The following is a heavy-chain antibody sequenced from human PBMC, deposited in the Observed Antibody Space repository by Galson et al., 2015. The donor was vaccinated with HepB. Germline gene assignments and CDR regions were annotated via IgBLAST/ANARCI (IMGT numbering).Heavy chain of an antibody. CDR2: ISGSGGST. CDR1: GFSVSNNY. D-gene: IGHD1-26*01. V-gene: IGHV3-23*01. J-gene: IGHJ4*02. CDR3: AKYIVGARNYFDY. Sequence: SLRLSCAASGFSVSNNYLAWVRQAPGKGLEWVSAISGSGGSTYYADSVKGRFTISRDNSKNTLYLQMNSLRAEDTAVYYCAKYIVGARNYFDYWGQGTLVTVSS.